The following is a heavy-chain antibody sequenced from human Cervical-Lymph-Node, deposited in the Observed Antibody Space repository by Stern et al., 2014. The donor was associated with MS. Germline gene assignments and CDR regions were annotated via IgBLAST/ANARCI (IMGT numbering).Heavy chain of an antibody. V-gene: IGHV4-38-2*02. CDR1: GYSISSGYY. CDR2: MYHSGST. CDR3: SRLFYYDSSGFYFAY. Sequence: QLQLQESGPGLVKPSETLSLTCTVSGYSISSGYYWGWIRQPPGKGLEWIGNMYHSGSTYSNPSLKSRVSISVDTSKNQFSLRLGSVTAADTAVYYCSRLFYYDSSGFYFAYWGQGTLVTVSS. J-gene: IGHJ4*02. D-gene: IGHD3-22*01.